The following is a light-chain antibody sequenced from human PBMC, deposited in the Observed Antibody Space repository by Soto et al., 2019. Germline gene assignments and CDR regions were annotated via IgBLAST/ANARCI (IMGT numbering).Light chain of an antibody. CDR2: DVS. J-gene: IGLJ2*01. CDR1: SSDVGGYNY. Sequence: QSVLTQPASVSGSPGQSITISCTGSSSDVGGYNYVSWYQQHPGKAPKLIIYDVSNRPSGVSNRFSGSKSGNTASLTISGLQAEDEADYYCSPYTRSSAPVVFGGGTKLTVL. CDR3: SPYTRSSAPVV. V-gene: IGLV2-14*03.